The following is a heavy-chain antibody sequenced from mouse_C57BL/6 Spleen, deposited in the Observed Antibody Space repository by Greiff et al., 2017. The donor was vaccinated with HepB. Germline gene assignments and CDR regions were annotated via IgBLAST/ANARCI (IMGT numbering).Heavy chain of an antibody. CDR3: ARKSTRASY. CDR1: GYTFTSYT. V-gene: IGHV1-4*01. CDR2: INPSSGYT. Sequence: VQLQQSGAELVKPGASVKMSCKASGYTFTSYTMHWVKQRPGQGPEWIGYINPSSGYTKYNQKFKDKATLTADKSSSTAYMQLSSLTSEDSAVDYCARKSTRASYWGQGTTLTVAS. D-gene: IGHD3-1*01. J-gene: IGHJ2*01.